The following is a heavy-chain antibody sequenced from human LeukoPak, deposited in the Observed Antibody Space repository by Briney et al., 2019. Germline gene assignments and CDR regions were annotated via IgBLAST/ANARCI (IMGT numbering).Heavy chain of an antibody. D-gene: IGHD3-9*01. CDR3: ARGEGRYFDWLSGRNYYMDV. V-gene: IGHV3-21*01. Sequence: NPGGSLRLSCAASGFTFSSYAMSWVRQAPGKGLEWVSSISSSSSYIYYADSVKGRFTISRDNAKNSLYLQMNSLRAEDTAVYYCARGEGRYFDWLSGRNYYMDVWGKGTTVTISS. CDR1: GFTFSSYA. J-gene: IGHJ6*03. CDR2: ISSSSSYI.